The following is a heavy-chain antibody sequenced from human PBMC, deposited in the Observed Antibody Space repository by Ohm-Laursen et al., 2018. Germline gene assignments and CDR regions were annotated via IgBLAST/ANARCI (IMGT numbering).Heavy chain of an antibody. CDR2: IVVGSGNT. Sequence: ASVKVSCKASGFTFTSSAVQWVRQARGQRLEWIGWIVVGSGNTNYAQKFQERVTITRDMSTSTAYMELSSLRSEDTAVYYCAAEGGSSTSLYYYGMDVWGQGTTVTVSS. J-gene: IGHJ6*02. D-gene: IGHD2-2*01. V-gene: IGHV1-58*01. CDR1: GFTFTSSA. CDR3: AAEGGSSTSLYYYGMDV.